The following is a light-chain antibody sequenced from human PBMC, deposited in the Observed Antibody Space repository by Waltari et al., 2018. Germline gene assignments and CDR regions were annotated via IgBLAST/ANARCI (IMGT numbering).Light chain of an antibody. J-gene: IGKJ4*01. CDR3: QQSFSSPLT. CDR2: AAS. V-gene: IGKV1-39*01. CDR1: QFINRY. Sequence: DIHMTQSPSSLSASVGYRVTITCRASQFINRYLNWYQQKPGRAPKLVIYAASTLQVGVPSRFHGSGFGTEFTLTINNLQPDDFATYYCQQSFSSPLTFGGGA.